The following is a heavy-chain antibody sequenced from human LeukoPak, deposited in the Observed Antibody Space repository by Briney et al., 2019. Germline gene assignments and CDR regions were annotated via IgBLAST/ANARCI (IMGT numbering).Heavy chain of an antibody. D-gene: IGHD3-10*01. CDR2: INPISGDT. CDR1: GYTFTGYY. Sequence: ASVKVSCKASGYTFTGYYLHWVRQAPGQGLEWMGCINPISGDTNYAQKFQGRVTMTRDTSISTAYMELSSLRSDDMELSSLRSDDTAVYYCARVEGDYWGQGTLVTVSS. J-gene: IGHJ4*02. CDR3: RSDDTAVYYCARVEGDY. V-gene: IGHV1-2*02.